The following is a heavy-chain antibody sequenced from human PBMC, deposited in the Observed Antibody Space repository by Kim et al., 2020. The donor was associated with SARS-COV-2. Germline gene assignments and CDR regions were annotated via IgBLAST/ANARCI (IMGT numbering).Heavy chain of an antibody. CDR1: GYTFTSYG. CDR3: ARRYYDFWSGYPNWFDP. D-gene: IGHD3-3*01. V-gene: IGHV1-18*01. CDR2: ISAYNGNT. Sequence: ASVKVSCKASGYTFTSYGISWVRQAPGQGLEWMGWISAYNGNTNYAQKLQGRVTMTTDTSTSTAYMELRSLRSDDTAVYYCARRYYDFWSGYPNWFDPWGQGTLVTVSS. J-gene: IGHJ5*02.